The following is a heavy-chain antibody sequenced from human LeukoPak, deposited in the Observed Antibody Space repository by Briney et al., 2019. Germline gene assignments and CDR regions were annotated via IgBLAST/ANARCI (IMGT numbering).Heavy chain of an antibody. Sequence: GRSLRLSCAASGFTFSSYDMHWVRQAPAKGLEWVADISYDGSNKNYADSVKGRFTISRDNSKNTLYLQMNSLRAEDTAVYYCARVPAEPTHYYYYYGMDVWGQGTTVTVSS. CDR1: GFTFSSYD. CDR2: ISYDGSNK. CDR3: ARVPAEPTHYYYYYGMDV. D-gene: IGHD2-2*01. J-gene: IGHJ6*02. V-gene: IGHV3-30*14.